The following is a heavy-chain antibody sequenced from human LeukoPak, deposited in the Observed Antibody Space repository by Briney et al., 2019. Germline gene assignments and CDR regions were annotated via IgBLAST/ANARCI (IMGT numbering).Heavy chain of an antibody. D-gene: IGHD3-9*01. CDR1: GGSINDGYYY. CDR3: ATSGPVTGRLDY. Sequence: SETLSLTCTVSGGSINDGYYYWTWIRQRPEKGLEWIGNISYSGRTHYNPSLESRITMSVDTSKNQFTLRLRSVTAADTAVYYCATSGPVTGRLDYWGQGTLVAVSS. V-gene: IGHV4-31*03. J-gene: IGHJ4*02. CDR2: ISYSGRT.